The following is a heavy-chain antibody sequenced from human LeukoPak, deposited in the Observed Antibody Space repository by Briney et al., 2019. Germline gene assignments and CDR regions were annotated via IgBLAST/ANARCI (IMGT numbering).Heavy chain of an antibody. Sequence: GASVKVSCKASGYTFTSYDINWVRQATGQGLEWMGWMNPNSGNTGYAQKFQGRVTMTRNTSISTAYMELSSLRSEDTAVYYCARVQNPYGSGSYYTLGYWGQGTLVTVSS. CDR1: GYTFTSYD. CDR2: MNPNSGNT. D-gene: IGHD3-10*01. CDR3: ARVQNPYGSGSYYTLGY. J-gene: IGHJ4*02. V-gene: IGHV1-8*01.